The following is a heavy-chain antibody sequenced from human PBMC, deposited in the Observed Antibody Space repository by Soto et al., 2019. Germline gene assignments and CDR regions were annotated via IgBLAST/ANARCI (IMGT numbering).Heavy chain of an antibody. CDR3: AKDHAHRFPYYGAFDY. CDR2: ISYDGSNK. V-gene: IGHV3-30*18. J-gene: IGHJ4*02. Sequence: PGGSLRLSCAASGFTFSSYGMHWVRQAPGNGLEWVAVISYDGSNKYDADSVKGRFTISRDNSKNTLYLQMNSLRAQDTAVYYCAKDHAHRFPYYGAFDYWGQGTLVTLSS. D-gene: IGHD4-17*01. CDR1: GFTFSSYG.